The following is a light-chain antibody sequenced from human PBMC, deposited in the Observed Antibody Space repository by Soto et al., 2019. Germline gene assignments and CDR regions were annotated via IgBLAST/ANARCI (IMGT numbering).Light chain of an antibody. CDR2: DAS. CDR1: LSFIKW. V-gene: IGKV1-5*01. J-gene: IGKJ1*01. Sequence: DIQMTQSPSTLSASVGDRVTITCRASLSFIKWSRWYQHKSGTAPKLLIYDASSLESGVPSRFSGSGSGTEFALTNSGLQPDYFANYYCQKYNAYSPGGTVGQGTKVDIK. CDR3: QKYNAYSPGGT.